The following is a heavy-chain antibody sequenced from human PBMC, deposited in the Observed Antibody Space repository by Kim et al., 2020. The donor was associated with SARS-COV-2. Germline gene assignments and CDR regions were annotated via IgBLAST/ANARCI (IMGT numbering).Heavy chain of an antibody. CDR2: IYYSGST. V-gene: IGHV4-39*01. Sequence: SETLSLTCTVSGGSISSSSYYWGWIRQPPGKGLEWIGSIYYSGSTYYNPSLKSRVTIYVDTSKNQFSLKLSSVTAADTTVYYCAGHSRQWLVYTFEIWGQGRMVTVSS. J-gene: IGHJ3*02. CDR3: AGHSRQWLVYTFEI. D-gene: IGHD6-19*01. CDR1: GGSISSSSYY.